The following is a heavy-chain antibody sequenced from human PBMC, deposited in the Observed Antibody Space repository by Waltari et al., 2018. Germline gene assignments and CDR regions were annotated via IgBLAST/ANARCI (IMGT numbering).Heavy chain of an antibody. CDR1: GYTFTGYY. J-gene: IGHJ4*02. Sequence: QVQLVQSGAEVKKPGASVKVSCKASGYTFTGYYMHWVRQAPGQGLEWMGRINPNSGGTNYAQKFQGRVTMTRYTSISTAYMELSRLRSDDTAVYYCARTRIGGATDFDYWGQGTLVTVSS. D-gene: IGHD1-26*01. V-gene: IGHV1-2*06. CDR3: ARTRIGGATDFDY. CDR2: INPNSGGT.